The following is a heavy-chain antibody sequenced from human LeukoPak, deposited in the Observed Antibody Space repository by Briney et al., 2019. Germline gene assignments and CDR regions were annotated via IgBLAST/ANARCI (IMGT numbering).Heavy chain of an antibody. J-gene: IGHJ6*02. D-gene: IGHD3-10*01. CDR3: AREGVYGSGSYYIVYYGMDV. V-gene: IGHV1-18*01. Sequence: ASVKVSCKASGYTFTSYGISWVRQAPGQGLEWMGWISAYNGNTNYAQKLQGRVTMTTDTSTSTAYMELRSLRSDDTAVYYCAREGVYGSGSYYIVYYGMDVWGQGTTVTVSS. CDR2: ISAYNGNT. CDR1: GYTFTSYG.